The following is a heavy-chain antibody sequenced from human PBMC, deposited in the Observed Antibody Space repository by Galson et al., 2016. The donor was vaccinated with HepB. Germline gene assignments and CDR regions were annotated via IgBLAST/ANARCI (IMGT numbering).Heavy chain of an antibody. CDR2: TWYDGSNK. V-gene: IGHV3-33*07. CDR3: ASGRYDSLPLAN. CDR1: GFTFSRYW. J-gene: IGHJ4*02. Sequence: SLRLSCAASGFTFSRYWMSWVRQAPGKGLEWVAGTWYDGSNKNYADSVKGRFTISRDNSKNTLYLQMNSLRAEDTAVYYCASGRYDSLPLANWGQGTLVTVSS. D-gene: IGHD3-9*01.